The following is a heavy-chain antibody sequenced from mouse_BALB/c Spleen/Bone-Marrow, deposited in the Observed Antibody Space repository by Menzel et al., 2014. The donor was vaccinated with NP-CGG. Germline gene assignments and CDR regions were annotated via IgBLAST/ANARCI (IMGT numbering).Heavy chain of an antibody. D-gene: IGHD4-1*01. J-gene: IGHJ2*01. CDR1: GYTFTDYW. Sequence: QVQLQQSGAELMKPGASVRISCKATGYTFTDYWIQWVKQRPGHGLEWIGEILPGSGNTNYNEKFKGKATFTADASSNTAYMQLSSLTSEDSAVYYCARSGIRADFFFDYWGQGTTLTVSS. CDR3: ARSGIRADFFFDY. V-gene: IGHV1-9*01. CDR2: ILPGSGNT.